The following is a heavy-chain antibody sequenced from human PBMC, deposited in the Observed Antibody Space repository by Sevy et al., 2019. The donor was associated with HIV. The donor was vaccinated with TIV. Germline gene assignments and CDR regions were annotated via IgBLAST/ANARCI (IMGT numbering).Heavy chain of an antibody. CDR3: ASDVDYSDVSGYDFEL. Sequence: GGSLRLSCAASGFTFSVYSMNWVRQAPGKGLEWLSYIGSSGSTIAYADSVKGRFTISRHNTRSSLFLEMKSLRPEDTAVYYSASDVDYSDVSGYDFELWGHGTLVTVSS. J-gene: IGHJ4*01. CDR2: IGSSGSTI. V-gene: IGHV3-48*04. CDR1: GFTFSVYS. D-gene: IGHD3-22*01.